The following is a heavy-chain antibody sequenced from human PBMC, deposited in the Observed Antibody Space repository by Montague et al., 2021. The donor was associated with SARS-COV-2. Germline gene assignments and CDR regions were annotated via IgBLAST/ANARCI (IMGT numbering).Heavy chain of an antibody. CDR1: GGSISSSNYY. J-gene: IGHJ4*02. Sequence: SETLSLTCIVSGGSISSSNYYWGWIRQPPGKGLEYIGSLYYSGSTYYNPSLRSRVTMSVETSKNQLSLRLNAVTAADTAVYYCATEGAAAGFDFWGQGILVTVSS. D-gene: IGHD6-13*01. CDR2: LYYSGST. CDR3: ATEGAAAGFDF. V-gene: IGHV4-39*02.